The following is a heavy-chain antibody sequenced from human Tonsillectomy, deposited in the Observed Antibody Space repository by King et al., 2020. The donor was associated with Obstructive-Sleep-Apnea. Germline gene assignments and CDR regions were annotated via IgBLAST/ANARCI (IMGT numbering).Heavy chain of an antibody. Sequence: VQLVESGGGLVQPGGSLRLSCAASGFTFNNYWINWVRQAPGKGLEWGANIKQDGSEKYYVDSVKGRCTISRDNVKNSLYLQMNRLRAEDTAVYYCARGGAAMGGEFDYWGQGTLVTVSS. CDR2: IKQDGSEK. CDR3: ARGGAAMGGEFDY. D-gene: IGHD2-2*01. CDR1: GFTFNNYW. J-gene: IGHJ4*02. V-gene: IGHV3-7*03.